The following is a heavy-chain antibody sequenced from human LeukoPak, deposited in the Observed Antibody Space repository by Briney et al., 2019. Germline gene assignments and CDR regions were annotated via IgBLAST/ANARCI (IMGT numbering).Heavy chain of an antibody. J-gene: IGHJ6*03. CDR3: ARFAAGGSYYYYMDV. Sequence: GGSLRLSCAVSGFSFSNYWMTWVRQAPGKGLEWVANIHQGGSEKYYVDSVKGRFIISRDNAKNSLYLQMNSLRADDTAVYYCARFAAGGSYYYYMDVWGKGTTVTVSS. D-gene: IGHD6-25*01. V-gene: IGHV3-7*01. CDR2: IHQGGSEK. CDR1: GFSFSNYW.